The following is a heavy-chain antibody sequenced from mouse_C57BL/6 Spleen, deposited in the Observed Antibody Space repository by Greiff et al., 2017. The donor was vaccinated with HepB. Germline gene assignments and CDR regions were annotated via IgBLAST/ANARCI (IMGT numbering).Heavy chain of an antibody. D-gene: IGHD2-4*01. Sequence: QVQLKQSGPELVKPGASVKISCKASGYAFSSSWMNWVKQRPGKGLEWIGRIYPGDGDTNYNGKFKGKATLTADKSSSTAYMQLSSLTSEDSAVYFCARPYDYGYYYAMDYWGQGTSVTVSS. CDR2: IYPGDGDT. J-gene: IGHJ4*01. CDR3: ARPYDYGYYYAMDY. V-gene: IGHV1-82*01. CDR1: GYAFSSSW.